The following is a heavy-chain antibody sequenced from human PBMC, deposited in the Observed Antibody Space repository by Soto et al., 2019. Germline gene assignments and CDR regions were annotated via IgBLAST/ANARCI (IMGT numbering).Heavy chain of an antibody. CDR1: SGSISSYN. CDR2: ISYSGST. J-gene: IGHJ4*02. V-gene: IGHV4-59*01. D-gene: IGHD3-10*01. Sequence: PSETLSLTCTVSSGSISSYNWNWVRQPPGKGLEWIGFISYSGSTHYNPSLKSRVTISLDTSKNQFSLKLNSVTAADTAVYYCARENYYALDYWGPGTLVTVSS. CDR3: ARENYYALDY.